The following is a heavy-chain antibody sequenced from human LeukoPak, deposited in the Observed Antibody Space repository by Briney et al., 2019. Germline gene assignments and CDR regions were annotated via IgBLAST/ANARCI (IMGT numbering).Heavy chain of an antibody. D-gene: IGHD3-16*02. J-gene: IGHJ4*02. CDR2: IKQDGSEK. V-gene: IGHV3-7*01. CDR1: GFTFDDYA. Sequence: PGGSLRLSCAASGFTFDDYAMHWVRQAPGKGLEWVANIKQDGSEKYYVDSVKGRFTISRDNAKNSLYLQMNSLRAEDTAVYYCARCRPWVRLGELSYWGQGTLVTVSS. CDR3: ARCRPWVRLGELSY.